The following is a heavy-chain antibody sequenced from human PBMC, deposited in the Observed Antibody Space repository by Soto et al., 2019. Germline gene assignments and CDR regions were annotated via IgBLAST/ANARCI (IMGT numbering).Heavy chain of an antibody. Sequence: GESLKISCAASGFTFSSYAMSWVRQAPGKGLEWVSAISGSGGSTYYADSVKGRFTISRDNSKNTLYLQMNSLRAEDTAVYYCAKALLSSGSNYYYYGMDVWGQGTTVTVSS. V-gene: IGHV3-23*01. D-gene: IGHD1-26*01. CDR2: ISGSGGST. CDR1: GFTFSSYA. CDR3: AKALLSSGSNYYYYGMDV. J-gene: IGHJ6*02.